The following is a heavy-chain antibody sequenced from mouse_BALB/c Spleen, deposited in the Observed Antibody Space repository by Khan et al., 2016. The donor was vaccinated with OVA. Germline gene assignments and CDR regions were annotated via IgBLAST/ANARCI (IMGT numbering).Heavy chain of an antibody. CDR2: ISYSGST. V-gene: IGHV3-2*02. CDR3: ARWFTY. J-gene: IGHJ3*01. CDR1: GYSITSDYA. Sequence: VQLKQSGPGLVKPSQSLSLTCTVTGYSITSDYAWNWIRQFPGNKLEWMGYISYSGSTTYNPSLKSRISITRDTSKNQFFLQLNSVTTEDTATYYCARWFTYWGQGTMVTVCA.